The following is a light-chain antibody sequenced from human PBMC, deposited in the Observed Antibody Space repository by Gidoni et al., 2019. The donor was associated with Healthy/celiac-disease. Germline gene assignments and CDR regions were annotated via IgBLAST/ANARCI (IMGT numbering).Light chain of an antibody. CDR2: AAS. CDR3: QQLNSYPFT. J-gene: IGKJ3*01. Sequence: DIQLTQSPSFLSASVGDRVTITCRASQGISSYLAWYQQKPGKAPQLLIYAASTLQSGVPSICSGSSSAKDFPLTISSLPPEDFASYYFQQLNSYPFTFGPGTKVDIK. CDR1: QGISSY. V-gene: IGKV1-9*01.